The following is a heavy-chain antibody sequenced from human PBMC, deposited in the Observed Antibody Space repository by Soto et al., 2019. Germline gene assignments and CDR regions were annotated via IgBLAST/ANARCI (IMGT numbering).Heavy chain of an antibody. Sequence: SETLSLTCTVSGGSISSGDYYWSWIRQPPGKGLEWIGYIYYSGSTYYNPSLKSRVTISVDTSKNQFSLKLSSVTAADTAVYYCARARAPDSSGYEGPFDYWGQGTLVTSPQ. CDR2: IYYSGST. CDR3: ARARAPDSSGYEGPFDY. CDR1: GGSISSGDYY. D-gene: IGHD3-22*01. V-gene: IGHV4-30-4*01. J-gene: IGHJ4*02.